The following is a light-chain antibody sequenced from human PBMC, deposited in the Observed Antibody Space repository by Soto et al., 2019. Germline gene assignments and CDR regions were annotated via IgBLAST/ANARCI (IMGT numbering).Light chain of an antibody. CDR2: CAS. Sequence: IVLTQSPAPLSLSPAERATLSCSARQSVSSNLAWYQQKTGQAPRLLIYCASSRAAGSLARFSGSGSGTEFTLTISSLLSEDVAVYYCQQYYDCPPSTFGQGTRLDIK. CDR1: QSVSSN. CDR3: QQYYDCPPST. J-gene: IGKJ5*01. V-gene: IGKV3D-15*01.